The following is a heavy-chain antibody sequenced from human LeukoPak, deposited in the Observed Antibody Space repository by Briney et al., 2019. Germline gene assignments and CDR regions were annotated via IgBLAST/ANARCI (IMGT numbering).Heavy chain of an antibody. CDR3: AKGDSASYYRVTFDY. V-gene: IGHV3-23*01. Sequence: PGGSLRLSCTASGFTFNNYAMSWVRQAPGKGLEWVSTISGSGGSTYYADSVKGRFTISRDNSKNTLYVQMNSLRAEDTAVFYCAKGDSASYYRVTFDYWGQGTLVTVSS. J-gene: IGHJ4*02. CDR1: GFTFNNYA. CDR2: ISGSGGST. D-gene: IGHD1-26*01.